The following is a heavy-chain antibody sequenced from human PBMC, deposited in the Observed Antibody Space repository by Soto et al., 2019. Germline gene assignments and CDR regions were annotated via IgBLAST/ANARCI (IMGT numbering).Heavy chain of an antibody. CDR1: GFSLSTSGMC. CDR3: ARICGYDLGSYYFDY. V-gene: IGHV2-70*01. CDR2: IDWDDDK. D-gene: IGHD5-12*01. Sequence: SGPTLVNPTQTLTLTYTFSGFSLSTSGMCVSWIRQPPGKALEWLALIDWDDDKYYSTSLKTRLTISKDTSKNQVVLTMTNMDPVDTATYYCARICGYDLGSYYFDYWGQGTLVTVSS. J-gene: IGHJ4*02.